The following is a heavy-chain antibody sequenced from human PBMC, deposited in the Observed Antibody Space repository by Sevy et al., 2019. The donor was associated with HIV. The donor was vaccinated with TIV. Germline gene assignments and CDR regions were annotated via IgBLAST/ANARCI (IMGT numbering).Heavy chain of an antibody. D-gene: IGHD2-15*01. V-gene: IGHV3-23*01. CDR3: AKDIRVALVVPCPGYGMDV. J-gene: IGHJ6*02. CDR1: GFNFINYG. Sequence: GGSLRLSCAASGFNFINYGMSWVRQAPGKGLEWVSVISGSGDTTNYADSVKGRFVISGDNSKNTMYLQLNSLRAEDTAVYYCAKDIRVALVVPCPGYGMDVWGHGTSVTVSS. CDR2: ISGSGDTT.